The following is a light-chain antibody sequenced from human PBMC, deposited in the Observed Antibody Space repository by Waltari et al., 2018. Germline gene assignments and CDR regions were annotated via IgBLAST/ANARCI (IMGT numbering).Light chain of an antibody. J-gene: IGKJ3*01. Sequence: EIVLTQSPATLSLSPGDRATLPCRASHSVSSYLAWSHQKPGQAPRLLIFDASKRATVIPARFSGSVSGTDFTLTISSLEPEDFAVYYCQQRSNWPPIFTFGPGTKVDIK. CDR1: HSVSSY. CDR2: DAS. CDR3: QQRSNWPPIFT. V-gene: IGKV3-11*01.